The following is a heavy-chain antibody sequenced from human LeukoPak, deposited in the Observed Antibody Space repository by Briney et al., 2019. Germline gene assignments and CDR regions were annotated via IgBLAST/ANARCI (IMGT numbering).Heavy chain of an antibody. D-gene: IGHD6-6*01. J-gene: IGHJ6*02. Sequence: GASVKVSCKASGGTFSSYAISWVRQAPGQGLEWMGGIIPIFGTANYAQKFQGRVTITADESTSTAYMELSSLRSEDTAVYCCARRQLVAPNYYYYGMDVWGQGTTVTVSS. CDR3: ARRQLVAPNYYYYGMDV. V-gene: IGHV1-69*01. CDR1: GGTFSSYA. CDR2: IIPIFGTA.